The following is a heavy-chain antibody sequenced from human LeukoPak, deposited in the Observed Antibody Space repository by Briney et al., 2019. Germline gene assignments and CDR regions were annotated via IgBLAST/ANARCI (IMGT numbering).Heavy chain of an antibody. CDR2: ISSSSSYI. D-gene: IGHD6-13*01. V-gene: IGHV3-21*01. Sequence: PGGSLRLSCAASGFTFSSYSMNWVRQAPGKGLEWVSSISSSSSYIYYADSVKGRFTISRDNAKNSLYLQMNRLRAEDTAVYYCARGDRAAAGTGDYWGQGTLVTVSS. J-gene: IGHJ4*02. CDR1: GFTFSSYS. CDR3: ARGDRAAAGTGDY.